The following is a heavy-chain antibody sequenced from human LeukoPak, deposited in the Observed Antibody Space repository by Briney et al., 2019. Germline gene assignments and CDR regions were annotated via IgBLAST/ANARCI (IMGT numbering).Heavy chain of an antibody. CDR2: IWYEGGNS. J-gene: IGHJ6*02. CDR1: GFSFSNYG. V-gene: IGHV3-33*01. CDR3: ARIRVPLEYFYYTIDV. D-gene: IGHD6-6*01. Sequence: GRGLILGFASSGFSFSNYGMHWVRQAPGKGVGWVAVIWYEGGNSFYGDSVNGRLTVSRDNPQNTLNLPIKSLRTEDPAVYYSARIRVPLEYFYYTIDVSVQGTTVTPSS.